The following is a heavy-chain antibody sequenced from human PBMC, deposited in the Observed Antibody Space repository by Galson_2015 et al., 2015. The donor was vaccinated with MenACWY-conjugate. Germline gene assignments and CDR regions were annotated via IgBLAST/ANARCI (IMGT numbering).Heavy chain of an antibody. J-gene: IGHJ3*01. CDR1: GYSFSNTW. D-gene: IGHD1-1*01. Sequence: SLRLSCAASGYSFSNTWMYWVRQAPGKGLEWVGRIKSKTDGGTTDSAAPVQGRFTISRDDSKNTLYLQMSSLKTEDTAVYYCTTNWKMAFDLWGQGTMVTVSS. CDR2: IKSKTDGGTT. V-gene: IGHV3-15*07. CDR3: TTNWKMAFDL.